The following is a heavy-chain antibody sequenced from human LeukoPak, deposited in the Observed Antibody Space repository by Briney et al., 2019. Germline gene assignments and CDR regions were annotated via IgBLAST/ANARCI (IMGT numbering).Heavy chain of an antibody. V-gene: IGHV4-30-2*01. CDR3: ARLRLAQWRYFDY. D-gene: IGHD6-19*01. J-gene: IGHJ4*02. Sequence: SQTLSLTCAVSGGSISSGGYSWSWIRQPPGKGLEWIGYIYHSGSTYYNPSLKSRVTISVDRSKNQLSLKLSSVTAADTAVYYCARLRLAQWRYFDYWGQGTLVTVSS. CDR2: IYHSGST. CDR1: GGSISSGGYS.